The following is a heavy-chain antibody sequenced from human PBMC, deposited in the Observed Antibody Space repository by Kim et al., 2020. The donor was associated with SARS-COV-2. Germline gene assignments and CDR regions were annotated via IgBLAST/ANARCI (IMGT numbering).Heavy chain of an antibody. V-gene: IGHV1-3*01. D-gene: IGHD1-26*01. J-gene: IGHJ4*02. Sequence: ASVKVSCKASGYTFTSYAMHWVRQAPGQRLEWMGWINAGNGNTKYSQQFQGRVTITRVTSASTAYMELSSLRSEDTAVYYCARVWGGSVFDYWGQGTLVTVSS. CDR3: ARVWGGSVFDY. CDR2: INAGNGNT. CDR1: GYTFTSYA.